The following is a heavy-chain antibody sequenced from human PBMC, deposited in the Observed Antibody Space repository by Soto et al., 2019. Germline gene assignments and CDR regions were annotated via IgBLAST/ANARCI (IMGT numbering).Heavy chain of an antibody. CDR1: GGTFNSYT. J-gene: IGHJ4*02. CDR2: VNPIVGMS. V-gene: IGHV1-69*02. CDR3: ATSYGSGSTHFDS. D-gene: IGHD3-10*01. Sequence: QVQLVQSGPEVKKPGSSVKVSCTASGGTFNSYTLNWVRQAPGHGLEWVGRVNPIVGMSTSASKFRGRVTLTADKSTNRAYMDLTGLKSEDTAVYYCATSYGSGSTHFDSWGQGTLVTVAS.